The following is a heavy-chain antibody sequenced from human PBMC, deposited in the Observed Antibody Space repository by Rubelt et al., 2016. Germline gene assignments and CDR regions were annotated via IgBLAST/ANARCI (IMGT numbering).Heavy chain of an antibody. CDR1: GGSFSGYY. Sequence: QVQLQQWGAGLLKPSETLSLTCAVYGGSFSGYYWSWIRQPPGKGLEWIGEINHSGSSNYNPSLKCRVTISVDTSKNQFSLKLSSVTAADTAVYYCARDTHRGAHWYFDLWGRGTLVTVSS. CDR2: INHSGSS. CDR3: ARDTHRGAHWYFDL. J-gene: IGHJ2*01. D-gene: IGHD3-10*01. V-gene: IGHV4-34*01.